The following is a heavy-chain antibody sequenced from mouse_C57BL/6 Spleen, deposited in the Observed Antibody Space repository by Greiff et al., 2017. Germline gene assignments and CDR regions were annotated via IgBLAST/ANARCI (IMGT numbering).Heavy chain of an antibody. CDR3: ARSRDYDVSSFAY. J-gene: IGHJ3*01. Sequence: EVMLVESGGGLVKPGGSLKISCAASGFTFSDYGMHWVRQAPEKGLEWVAYISSGSSTIYYADTVQGRFTISGANAMNTLFLQMTSLRSEYTAMYYCARSRDYDVSSFAYWGQGTLVTVSA. D-gene: IGHD1-1*01. CDR1: GFTFSDYG. V-gene: IGHV5-17*01. CDR2: ISSGSSTI.